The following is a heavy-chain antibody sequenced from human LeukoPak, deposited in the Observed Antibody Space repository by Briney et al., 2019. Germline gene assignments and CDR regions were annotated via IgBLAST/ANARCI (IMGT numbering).Heavy chain of an antibody. CDR1: GFTFSSYA. CDR2: ISYDGSNK. J-gene: IGHJ4*02. D-gene: IGHD2-2*01. Sequence: GRSLRLSCAASGFTFSSYAMHWVRQAPGKGLEWVAVISYDGSNKYYADSVKGRFTISRDNSKNTLYLQMNSLRAEDTAVYYCARGGSTFALDYWGQGTLVTVSS. V-gene: IGHV3-30*04. CDR3: ARGGSTFALDY.